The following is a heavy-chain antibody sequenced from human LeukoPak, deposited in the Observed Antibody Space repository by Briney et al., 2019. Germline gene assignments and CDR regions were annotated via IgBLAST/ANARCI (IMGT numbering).Heavy chain of an antibody. D-gene: IGHD6-13*01. CDR3: AKEYSSSWPVGIDY. Sequence: GRSLRLSCAASGFTFSSYGMHWVRQAPGKGLEWVAVIWYDGSNKYYADSVKGRFTISRDNSKNTLYLQMNSLRAEDTAVYYCAKEYSSSWPVGIDYWSQGTLVTVSS. V-gene: IGHV3-33*06. CDR2: IWYDGSNK. J-gene: IGHJ4*02. CDR1: GFTFSSYG.